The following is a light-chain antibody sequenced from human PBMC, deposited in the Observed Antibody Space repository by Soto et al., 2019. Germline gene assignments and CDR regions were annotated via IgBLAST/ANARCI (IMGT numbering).Light chain of an antibody. V-gene: IGKV4-1*01. Sequence: DIVMTQSPDSLAVSLGERATINCKSSQSVLYSSNNKNYLVWYQQKPGQPPKLLIYWASTRESGVPDRFSGSGSGTDFTLTISSLQAEDVAVYYCQQDYSTPYTFGQGTTLEIK. CDR1: QSVLYSSNNKNY. CDR3: QQDYSTPYT. J-gene: IGKJ2*01. CDR2: WAS.